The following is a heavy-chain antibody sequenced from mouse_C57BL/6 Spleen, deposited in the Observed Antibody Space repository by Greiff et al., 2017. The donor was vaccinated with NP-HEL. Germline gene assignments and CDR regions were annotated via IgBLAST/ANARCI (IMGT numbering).Heavy chain of an antibody. CDR3: ARTTVVATGYFDV. D-gene: IGHD1-1*01. CDR1: GYTFTDYY. V-gene: IGHV1-19*01. Sequence: VQLKQSGPVLVKPGASVKMSCKASGYTFTDYYMNWVKQSHGKSLEWIGVINPYNGGTSYNQKFKGKATLTVDKSSSTAYMELNSLTSEDSAVYYCARTTVVATGYFDVWGTGTTVTVSS. CDR2: INPYNGGT. J-gene: IGHJ1*03.